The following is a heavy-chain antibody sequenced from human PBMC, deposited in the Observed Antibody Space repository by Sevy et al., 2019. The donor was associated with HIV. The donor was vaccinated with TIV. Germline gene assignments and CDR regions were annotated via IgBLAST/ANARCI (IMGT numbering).Heavy chain of an antibody. CDR1: GYTFTSYD. D-gene: IGHD1-26*01. J-gene: IGHJ4*02. V-gene: IGHV1-8*01. Sequence: ASVKVSCKASGYTFTSYDINWVRQATGQGLEWMGWMNPNSGNTGYAQKFQGRVTMTRNTSISTAYMELSSLRSEDTAVYYCASALLDFDGWFGGSYYRHDIFDYWGQGTLVTVSS. CDR3: ASALLDFDGWFGGSYYRHDIFDY. CDR2: MNPNSGNT.